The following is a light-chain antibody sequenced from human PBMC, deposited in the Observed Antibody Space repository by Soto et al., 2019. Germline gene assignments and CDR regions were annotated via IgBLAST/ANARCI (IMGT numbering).Light chain of an antibody. J-gene: IGKJ1*01. CDR1: QSISNY. Sequence: DIQMTQSPSSLSASVGDRVTITCRASQSISNYLNWYQQKPGKAPELLIYAASSLQSGVPSRFSGSGSGTDFTLTISRLQPEDCATYYCQQSYSTPQTFGQGTKVEIK. CDR3: QQSYSTPQT. CDR2: AAS. V-gene: IGKV1-39*01.